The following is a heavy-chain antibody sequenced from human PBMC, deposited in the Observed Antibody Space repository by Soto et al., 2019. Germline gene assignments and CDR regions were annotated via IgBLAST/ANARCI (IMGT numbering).Heavy chain of an antibody. D-gene: IGHD3-10*01. CDR2: INPNSGGT. V-gene: IGHV1-2*04. CDR3: ARGITMVRGVLLDAFDI. CDR1: GYTFTGYY. Sequence: QVQLVQSGAEVKKPGASVKVSCKASGYTFTGYYMHWVRQAPGQGLEWMGWINPNSGGTKYDQKFQGWVTMTRDTSISTAYMELSRLRSDDTAVYYCARGITMVRGVLLDAFDIWGQGTMVTVSS. J-gene: IGHJ3*02.